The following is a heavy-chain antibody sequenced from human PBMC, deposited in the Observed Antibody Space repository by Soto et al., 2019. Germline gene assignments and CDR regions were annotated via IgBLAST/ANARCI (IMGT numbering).Heavy chain of an antibody. CDR1: GGSISSGDYS. CDR2: IYHSGST. D-gene: IGHD3-16*01. Sequence: SETLSLTCAVSGGSISSGDYSWSWIRQPPGKGLEWIGYIYHSGSTYYNPSLKSRVTISVDRSKNQFSLKLSSVTAADTAVYYCARSIARGGWFDPWGQGTLVTVSS. CDR3: ARSIARGGWFDP. V-gene: IGHV4-30-2*01. J-gene: IGHJ5*02.